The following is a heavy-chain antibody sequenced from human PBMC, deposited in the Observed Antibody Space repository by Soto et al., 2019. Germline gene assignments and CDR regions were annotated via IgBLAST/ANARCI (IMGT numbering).Heavy chain of an antibody. CDR2: VYYTGST. Sequence: SETLSLTCTVSGGSISGYYWSWIRQPPGKGLEWIGNVYYTGSTYYNPSLMSRLTISVDTSKNQFSLKLTSVTAAETAVYYCVRTARQGAVAPHWFDRWGQGTQVTVSS. V-gene: IGHV4-59*08. D-gene: IGHD2-21*02. J-gene: IGHJ5*02. CDR1: GGSISGYY. CDR3: VRTARQGAVAPHWFDR.